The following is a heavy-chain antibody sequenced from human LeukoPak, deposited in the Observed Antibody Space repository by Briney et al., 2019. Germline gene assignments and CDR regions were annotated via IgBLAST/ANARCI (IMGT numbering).Heavy chain of an antibody. CDR1: GFTFSSYA. J-gene: IGHJ2*01. V-gene: IGHV3-23*01. Sequence: GGSLRLSCAASGFTFSSYAMSWVRQAPGKGLEWVSAIIGSGSSTYYADSVKGRFTISRDNSKNTLFLQMNSLRAEDTAVYYCAKMATVRYFDLWGRGTLVTVSS. CDR2: IIGSGSST. D-gene: IGHD5-24*01. CDR3: AKMATVRYFDL.